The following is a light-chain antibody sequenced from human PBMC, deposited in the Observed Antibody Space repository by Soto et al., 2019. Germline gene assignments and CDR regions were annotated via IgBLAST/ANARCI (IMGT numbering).Light chain of an antibody. V-gene: IGLV1-36*01. CDR3: AAWDDSLSSQV. CDR1: SSNIGNNV. CDR2: YDD. Sequence: QSVLTQPPSVSGAPRQRVTISCSGSSSNIGNNVVNWYQQFPGKAPKLLMYYDDLLPSGVSDRFSGSKSGTSASLAISGLQSEDEADYYCAAWDDSLSSQVFGGGTKVTVL. J-gene: IGLJ2*01.